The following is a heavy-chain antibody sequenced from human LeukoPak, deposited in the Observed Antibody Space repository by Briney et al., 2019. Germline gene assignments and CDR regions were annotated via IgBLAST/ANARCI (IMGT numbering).Heavy chain of an antibody. Sequence: GGSLRLSCAASGFTFSSYGMSWVRQAPGKGLEWVSAISGSGGSTYYADSVKGRFTISRDNSKNTLYLQMNSLRAEDTAVYYCAKGGIIYYCSSTSCHMDVWGKGTTVTISS. V-gene: IGHV3-23*01. CDR2: ISGSGGST. CDR3: AKGGIIYYCSSTSCHMDV. D-gene: IGHD2-2*01. J-gene: IGHJ6*03. CDR1: GFTFSSYG.